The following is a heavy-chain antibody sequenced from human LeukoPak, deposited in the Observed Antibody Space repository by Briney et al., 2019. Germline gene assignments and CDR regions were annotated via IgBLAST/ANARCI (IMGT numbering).Heavy chain of an antibody. CDR1: GFTFSSYS. D-gene: IGHD3-10*01. CDR2: ISSSSSTI. CDR3: AREQGLRYGSGRLGYGMDV. J-gene: IGHJ6*02. Sequence: GGSLRLSCAASGFTFSSYSMNWVRQAPGKGLEWVSYISSSSSTIYYADSVKGRFTISRDNAKNSLYLQMNSLRAEDTAVYCCAREQGLRYGSGRLGYGMDVWGQGTTVTVSS. V-gene: IGHV3-48*01.